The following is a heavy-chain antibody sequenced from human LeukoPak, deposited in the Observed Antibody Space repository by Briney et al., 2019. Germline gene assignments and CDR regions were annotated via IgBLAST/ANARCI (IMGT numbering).Heavy chain of an antibody. CDR3: AREVPDSSGYYVGYFQH. J-gene: IGHJ1*01. V-gene: IGHV1-69*04. CDR2: IIPIFGIA. Sequence: ASVKVSCKASGGTFSSYAISWVRQAPGQGLEWMGRIIPIFGIANYAQKFQGRVTITADKSTSTAYMKLSSLRSEDTAVYYCAREVPDSSGYYVGYFQHWGQGTLVTVSS. D-gene: IGHD3-22*01. CDR1: GGTFSSYA.